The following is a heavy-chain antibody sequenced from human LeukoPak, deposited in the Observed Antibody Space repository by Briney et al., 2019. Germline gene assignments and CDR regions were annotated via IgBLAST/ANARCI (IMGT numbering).Heavy chain of an antibody. J-gene: IGHJ4*02. Sequence: PSETLSLTCAVYGGSFSGYYWSWIRQPPGKGLEWIGEINHSGGTNYNPSLKSRVTISVDTSKNQFSLKLSSVTAADTAVYYCARDAWFGAGRTFAYWGQGTLVTVSS. D-gene: IGHD3-10*01. CDR2: INHSGGT. V-gene: IGHV4-34*01. CDR3: ARDAWFGAGRTFAY. CDR1: GGSFSGYY.